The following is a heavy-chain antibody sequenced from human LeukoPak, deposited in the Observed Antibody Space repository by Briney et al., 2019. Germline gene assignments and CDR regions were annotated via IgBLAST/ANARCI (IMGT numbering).Heavy chain of an antibody. CDR3: VKIWGWDAFDI. CDR2: INPNSGGT. D-gene: IGHD3-16*01. J-gene: IGHJ3*02. V-gene: IGHV1-2*06. Sequence: ASVKVSCKASGYTFTGYYMHWVRQAPGQGLEWMGRINPNSGGTNYAQKFQGRVTMTRDTSISTAYMELSRLRSDDTAVYYCVKIWGWDAFDIWGQGTMVTVSS. CDR1: GYTFTGYY.